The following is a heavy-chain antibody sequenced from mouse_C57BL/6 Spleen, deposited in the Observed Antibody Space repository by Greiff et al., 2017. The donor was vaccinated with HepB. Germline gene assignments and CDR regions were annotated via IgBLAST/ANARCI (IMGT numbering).Heavy chain of an antibody. CDR2: ISSGSSTI. J-gene: IGHJ3*01. CDR1: GFTFSDYG. V-gene: IGHV5-17*01. Sequence: EVKLVESGGGLVKPGGSLKLSCAASGFTFSDYGMHWVRQAPEKGLEWVAYISSGSSTIYYADTVQGRFTISRDNAKNTLFLQMTSLRSEDTAMYYCAAYSLFAYWGQGTLVTVSA. CDR3: AAYSLFAY. D-gene: IGHD2-10*01.